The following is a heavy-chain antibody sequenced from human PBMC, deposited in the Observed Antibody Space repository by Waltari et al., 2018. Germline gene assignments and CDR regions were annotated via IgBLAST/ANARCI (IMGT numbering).Heavy chain of an antibody. V-gene: IGHV3-23*03. D-gene: IGHD3-22*01. Sequence: EVQLLESGGGLVQPGGSLRLSCAASGFTFSSYAMRWVRQAPGKGLEWVSVIYSGGSSTYYADSVKGRFTISRDNSKNTLYLQMNSLRAEDTAVYYSAKNRRDSSGYYDWGQGTLVTVSS. CDR1: GFTFSSYA. J-gene: IGHJ4*02. CDR2: IYSGGSST. CDR3: AKNRRDSSGYYD.